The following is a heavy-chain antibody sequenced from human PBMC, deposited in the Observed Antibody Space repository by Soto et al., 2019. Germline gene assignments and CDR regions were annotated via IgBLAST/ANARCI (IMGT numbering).Heavy chain of an antibody. J-gene: IGHJ4*02. CDR1: GGTFSSYA. V-gene: IGHV1-69*13. Sequence: SVKVSCQASGGTFSSYAISWVRQAPGQGLEWMGGIIPIFGTANYAQKFQGRVTITADESTSTAYMELSSLRSEDTAVYYCASSVTYDFWSGYYDYWGQGTLVTVSS. CDR2: IIPIFGTA. D-gene: IGHD3-3*01. CDR3: ASSVTYDFWSGYYDY.